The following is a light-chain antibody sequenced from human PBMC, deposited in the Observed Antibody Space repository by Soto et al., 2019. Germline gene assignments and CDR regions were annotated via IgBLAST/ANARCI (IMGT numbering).Light chain of an antibody. J-gene: IGLJ1*01. CDR1: SSDVGRFEY. CDR3: CSYAGIYSYV. V-gene: IGLV2-11*01. Sequence: QSGLTPPPSWSGSTGQSITVSCTGTSSDVGRFEYVSWYQQHPGEAPKVVVYDITKRPSGVPDRFSGSKSGNTASLTISGLQAEDEADYYCCSYAGIYSYVFGTGTKVTVL. CDR2: DIT.